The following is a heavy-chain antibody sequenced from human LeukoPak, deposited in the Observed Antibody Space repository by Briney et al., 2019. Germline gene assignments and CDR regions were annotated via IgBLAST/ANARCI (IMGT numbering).Heavy chain of an antibody. CDR2: INPHSGGT. D-gene: IGHD6-19*01. J-gene: IGHJ4*02. V-gene: IGHV1-2*02. CDR1: RYSFTDYY. Sequence: ASVKVSCKASRYSFTDYYMHWVRQAPGQGLEWMGWINPHSGGTIYAQKFQGRVTMTRDTSINTAYMELSSLRSDDTAVYYCARVGKQWLASASRYYFDYWGQGTLVTVSS. CDR3: ARVGKQWLASASRYYFDY.